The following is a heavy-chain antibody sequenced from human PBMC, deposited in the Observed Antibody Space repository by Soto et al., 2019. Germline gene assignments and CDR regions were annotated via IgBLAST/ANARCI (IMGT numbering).Heavy chain of an antibody. V-gene: IGHV3-43*01. CDR2: ISWDGGST. Sequence: GGSLRLSCAASGFTFDDYTMHWVRQAPGKGLEWVSLISWDGGSTYYADSVKGRFTISRDNSKNSLYLQMNSLRTEDTALYYCAKDPMSGPLVGGPYGTDVWGQGPTVTVSS. CDR1: GFTFDDYT. J-gene: IGHJ6*02. CDR3: AKDPMSGPLVGGPYGTDV. D-gene: IGHD3-16*01.